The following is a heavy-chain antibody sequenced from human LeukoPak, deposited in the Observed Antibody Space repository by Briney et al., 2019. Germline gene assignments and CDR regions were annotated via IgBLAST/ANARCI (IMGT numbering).Heavy chain of an antibody. J-gene: IGHJ4*02. V-gene: IGHV3-23*01. D-gene: IGHD6-19*01. CDR2: ISRSTETT. CDR3: AKRAAVSGIVGPFDY. Sequence: GGSLRLPCAVSGFSFSSFALSWVRQAPGKGLEWVSSISRSTETTLYADSVKGRFTISRDNSKNTGFLQMNILRAEDTAVYYCAKRAAVSGIVGPFDYWGQGTLVTVSS. CDR1: GFSFSSFA.